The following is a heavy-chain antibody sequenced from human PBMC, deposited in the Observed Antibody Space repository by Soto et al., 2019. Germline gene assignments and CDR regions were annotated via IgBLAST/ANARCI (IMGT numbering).Heavy chain of an antibody. CDR1: GFTFSSYA. V-gene: IGHV3-23*01. J-gene: IGHJ6*02. CDR2: ISGSGGST. D-gene: IGHD2-2*01. Sequence: EVQLLESGGGLVQPGGSLRLSCAASGFTFSSYAMSWVRQAPGKGLEWVSAISGSGGSTYYADSVKGRFTLSRDNSKNTLYLQMNSLRAEDTAVYYCAKDQRGDIVVVPANGMDVWGQGTTVTVSS. CDR3: AKDQRGDIVVVPANGMDV.